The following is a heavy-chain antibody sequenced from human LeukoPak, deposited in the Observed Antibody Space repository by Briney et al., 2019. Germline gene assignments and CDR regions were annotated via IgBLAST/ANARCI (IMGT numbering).Heavy chain of an antibody. D-gene: IGHD3-10*01. Sequence: GGSLRLSCAASGFTFSSYWMHWVRQAPGKGLVWVSRINSDGSSTSYADSVKGRFTISRDNAKNTLYLQMNSLRAEDTAVYYCARSGHYAIDAFDTWGQGTMVTVSS. J-gene: IGHJ3*02. CDR2: INSDGSST. CDR1: GFTFSSYW. CDR3: ARSGHYAIDAFDT. V-gene: IGHV3-74*01.